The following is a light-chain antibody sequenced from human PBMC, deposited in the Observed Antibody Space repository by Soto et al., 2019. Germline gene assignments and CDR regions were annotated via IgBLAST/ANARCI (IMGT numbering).Light chain of an antibody. CDR1: QTISRY. V-gene: IGKV1-39*01. CDR2: AAS. Sequence: DIQMTQSPSSLSASVGDRVTVTCRASQTISRYLNWYQQKPGKAPKLLIYAASSLQSGVPSRFSGSGSETDFTLTISSLQREDVATYYCQQSYVNTQITFGGGTKVEIK. J-gene: IGKJ4*01. CDR3: QQSYVNTQIT.